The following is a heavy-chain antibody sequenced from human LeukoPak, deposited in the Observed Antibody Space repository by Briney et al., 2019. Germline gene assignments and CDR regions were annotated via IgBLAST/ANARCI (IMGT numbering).Heavy chain of an antibody. J-gene: IGHJ5*02. V-gene: IGHV1-69*13. CDR3: ARCRSYSSSSFWFDP. CDR1: GGTFSSYA. Sequence: SVKVSCKASGGTFSSYAISWVRQAPGQGLEWMGGIIPIFGTANYAQKFQGRVTITADESTSTAYMELSSLRSEDTAVYYCARCRSYSSSSFWFDPWGQGTLVTVSS. D-gene: IGHD6-6*01. CDR2: IIPIFGTA.